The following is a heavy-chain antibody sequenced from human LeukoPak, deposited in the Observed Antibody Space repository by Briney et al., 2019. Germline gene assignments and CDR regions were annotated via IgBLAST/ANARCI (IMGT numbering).Heavy chain of an antibody. V-gene: IGHV3-53*01. J-gene: IGHJ4*02. Sequence: GGSLRLSCAASGFTVSSNYMSWVRQAPGKGPEWVSVIYSGGSTYYADSVKGRFTISRDNSKNTLYLQMNSLRAEDTAVYYCARSRSGYSYGYPDWGQGTLVTVSS. CDR2: IYSGGST. D-gene: IGHD5-18*01. CDR3: ARSRSGYSYGYPD. CDR1: GFTVSSNY.